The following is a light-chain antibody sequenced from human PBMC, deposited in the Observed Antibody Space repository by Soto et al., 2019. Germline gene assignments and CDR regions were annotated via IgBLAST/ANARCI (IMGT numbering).Light chain of an antibody. CDR2: DAS. Sequence: EIVLTQSPATLSLSPGNGATLSCRASESVSRYLAWYQQKPGQAPRLPIYDASNRATGIPARFSGSGSGTDFTLPITSLEPEDFAVYYCQQRSNWPSTFGGGTKVEIK. V-gene: IGKV3-11*01. CDR3: QQRSNWPST. J-gene: IGKJ4*01. CDR1: ESVSRY.